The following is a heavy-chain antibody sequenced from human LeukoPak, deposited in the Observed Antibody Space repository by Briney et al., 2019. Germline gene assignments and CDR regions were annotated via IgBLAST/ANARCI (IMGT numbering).Heavy chain of an antibody. Sequence: GGSLRLSCAASGFTFSSYAMSWVRQAPGKGLEWVSAISGSGGSTYYADSVKGRFTISRDNSKNTLYLQVNSLRAEDTAVHYCAKGYSSSWYDNWFDPWGQGTLVTVSS. D-gene: IGHD6-13*01. J-gene: IGHJ5*02. V-gene: IGHV3-23*01. CDR1: GFTFSSYA. CDR2: ISGSGGST. CDR3: AKGYSSSWYDNWFDP.